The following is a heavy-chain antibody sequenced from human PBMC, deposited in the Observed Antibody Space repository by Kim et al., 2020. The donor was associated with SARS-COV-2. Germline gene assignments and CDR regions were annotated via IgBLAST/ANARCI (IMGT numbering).Heavy chain of an antibody. CDR3: ARDSYGFDL. J-gene: IGHJ2*01. CDR2: ISYDGNDK. D-gene: IGHD3-16*01. V-gene: IGHV3-33*05. Sequence: GGSLRLSCAASGFTFSNFGMHWVRQAPGKGLEWVTFISYDGNDKYYADSVKGRFTISRDNSEDTLYLQMNSLGADDTALYYCARDSYGFDLWGRGTLGTV. CDR1: GFTFSNFG.